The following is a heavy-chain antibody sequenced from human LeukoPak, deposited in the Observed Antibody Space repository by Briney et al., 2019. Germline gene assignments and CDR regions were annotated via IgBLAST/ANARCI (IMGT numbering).Heavy chain of an antibody. CDR2: ISYDGSNK. J-gene: IGHJ4*02. CDR3: AKGGEWELETDY. Sequence: GGSLRLSCAASGFTFSSYGMHWVRQAPGKGLEWVAVISYDGSNKYYADSVKGRFTISRDNSKNTLYLQMNSLRAEDTAVYYCAKGGEWELETDYWGQGTLVTVSS. CDR1: GFTFSSYG. V-gene: IGHV3-30*18. D-gene: IGHD1-26*01.